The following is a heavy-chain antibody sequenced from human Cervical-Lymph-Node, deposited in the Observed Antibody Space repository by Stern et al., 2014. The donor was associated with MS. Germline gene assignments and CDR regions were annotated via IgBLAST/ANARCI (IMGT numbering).Heavy chain of an antibody. D-gene: IGHD1-26*01. CDR1: GFTFSSYG. V-gene: IGHV3-33*01. CDR3: ARGISGSYNTFDY. Sequence: VQLVESGGGVVQPGRSLRLSCAASGFTFSSYGMHWVRQAPGKGLEWVAVIWYDGSNKYYADSVKGRFTISRDNSKNTLYLQMNSLRAEDTAVYYCARGISGSYNTFDYWGQGTLVTVSS. CDR2: IWYDGSNK. J-gene: IGHJ4*02.